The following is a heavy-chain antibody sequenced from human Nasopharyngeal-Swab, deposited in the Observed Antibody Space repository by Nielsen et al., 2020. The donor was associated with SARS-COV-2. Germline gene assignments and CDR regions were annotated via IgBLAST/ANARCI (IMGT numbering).Heavy chain of an antibody. J-gene: IGHJ6*02. D-gene: IGHD1-26*01. V-gene: IGHV3-23*01. CDR2: ISASGSST. Sequence: ESLNISCAATWSTIRRCSMSLVPQAPGKGLEWVSAISASGSSTYYADSVKGRFTISRDNSQNTLYLQMSSLRVEDTAVYYCAKESGSYLYYYYGMDVWGQGTTVTVSS. CDR1: WSTIRRCS. CDR3: AKESGSYLYYYYGMDV.